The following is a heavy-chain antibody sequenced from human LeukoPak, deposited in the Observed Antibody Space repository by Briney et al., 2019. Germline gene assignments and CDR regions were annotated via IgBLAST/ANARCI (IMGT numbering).Heavy chain of an antibody. CDR2: ITSSSSYI. CDR3: ARDPYSGNYGAYYYYYMDV. J-gene: IGHJ6*03. V-gene: IGHV3-21*06. Sequence: GGSLGLSCTASGFTFSSYGMHWVRQAPGKGLEWVSSITSSSSYIYYADSVKGRFTISRDNAKNSLYLQMDSLRVEDTAEYYCARDPYSGNYGAYYYYYMDVWGKGTTVTVSS. CDR1: GFTFSSYG. D-gene: IGHD1-26*01.